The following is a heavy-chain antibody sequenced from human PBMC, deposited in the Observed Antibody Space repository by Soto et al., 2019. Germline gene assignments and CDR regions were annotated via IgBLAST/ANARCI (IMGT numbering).Heavy chain of an antibody. V-gene: IGHV3-23*01. CDR3: AKRGDSVSQN. J-gene: IGHJ4*02. CDR1: GFTFSDYA. Sequence: EVQLLESGGGLVQPGGSLILSCAVSGFTFSDYAMTWVRQSPGKGLEWVSSISGSGGSTYYADSVKVRFTLSRDNSKNTLYLKLNSLRVEDTAVYYCAKRGDSVSQNWGQGTLVTVSS. D-gene: IGHD3-10*01. CDR2: ISGSGGST.